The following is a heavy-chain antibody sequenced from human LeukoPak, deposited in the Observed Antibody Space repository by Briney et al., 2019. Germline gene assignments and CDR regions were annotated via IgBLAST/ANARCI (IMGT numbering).Heavy chain of an antibody. J-gene: IGHJ4*02. Sequence: SGGSLRLSCAASGFSFSSFAMTWVRQAPGKGLEWIGSGYYSGSTHYSPSLKSRVTISVDTSKNQFSLNLSSMTAADTAVYYCARRTGTAGGNHFDYWGQGTLVTVSS. D-gene: IGHD1/OR15-1a*01. V-gene: IGHV4-39*01. CDR3: ARRTGTAGGNHFDY. CDR1: GFSFSSFAMT. CDR2: GYYSGST.